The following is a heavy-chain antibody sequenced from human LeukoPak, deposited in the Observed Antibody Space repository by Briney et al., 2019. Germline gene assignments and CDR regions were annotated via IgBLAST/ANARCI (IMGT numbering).Heavy chain of an antibody. Sequence: GASVKVSCKASGYTFTGYYMHWVRQAPGQGPEWIGWINPNSGGTNYAQKFQGRVTMTRDTSISTAYMELSRLRSDDTAVYYCARDIGRVPGIFGVVIQPLTTVSPDYWGQGTLVTVSS. J-gene: IGHJ4*02. D-gene: IGHD3-3*01. V-gene: IGHV1-2*02. CDR3: ARDIGRVPGIFGVVIQPLTTVSPDY. CDR1: GYTFTGYY. CDR2: INPNSGGT.